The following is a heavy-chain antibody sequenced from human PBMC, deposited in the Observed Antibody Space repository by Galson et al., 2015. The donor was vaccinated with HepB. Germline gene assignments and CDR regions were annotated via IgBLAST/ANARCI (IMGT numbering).Heavy chain of an antibody. CDR1: GGSFTDYY. J-gene: IGHJ6*03. CDR3: ARNLDDSSRGYPSYYYYMDV. D-gene: IGHD3-3*01. CDR2: INHSGST. Sequence: ETLSLTCAVHGGSFTDYYWSWIRQPPGKGLEWIGEINHSGSTNYNPSLKSRLTMLVDTSKRQFSLKMTSVSAADAAVYYCARNLDDSSRGYPSYYYYMDVWGKGATVTVSS. V-gene: IGHV4-34*01.